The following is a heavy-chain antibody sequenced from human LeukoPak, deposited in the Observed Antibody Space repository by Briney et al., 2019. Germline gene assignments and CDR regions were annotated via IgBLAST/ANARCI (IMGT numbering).Heavy chain of an antibody. CDR3: ARFRYNYGLYYFDY. J-gene: IGHJ4*02. CDR2: ISSSGSTI. D-gene: IGHD5-18*01. CDR1: GFTFSSYE. Sequence: RPGGSLRLSCAASGFTFSSYEMNWVRQAPGKGLEWVSYISSSGSTIYYADSVKGRFTISRDNAKNSLYLQMNSLRAEDTAVYYCARFRYNYGLYYFDYWGQGTLVTVSS. V-gene: IGHV3-48*03.